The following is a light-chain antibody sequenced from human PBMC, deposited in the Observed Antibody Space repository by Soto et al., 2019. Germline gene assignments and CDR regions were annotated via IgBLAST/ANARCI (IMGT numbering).Light chain of an antibody. CDR1: QSISSW. V-gene: IGKV1-5*03. Sequence: DIQMTQSPSTLSASVGARVPITCRARQSISSWLAWYQQRPGKAPKLLIHKASNLESGVPSRFSGSGSGTEFTLTISSLQPDDSATYYCQQYNRYSTFGQGTKVDIK. J-gene: IGKJ1*01. CDR2: KAS. CDR3: QQYNRYST.